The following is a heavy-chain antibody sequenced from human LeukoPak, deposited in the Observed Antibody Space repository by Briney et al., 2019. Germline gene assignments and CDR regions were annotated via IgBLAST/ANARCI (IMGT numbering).Heavy chain of an antibody. V-gene: IGHV3-23*01. CDR3: ANFIVGASRGAFDI. Sequence: PGGSLRLSCAASGFTFSNYWMTWVRQAPGKGLEWVSAISGSGGSTYYADSVKGRFTISRDNSKNTLYLQMNSLRAEDTAVYYCANFIVGASRGAFDIWGQGTMVTVSS. J-gene: IGHJ3*02. CDR1: GFTFSNYW. D-gene: IGHD1-26*01. CDR2: ISGSGGST.